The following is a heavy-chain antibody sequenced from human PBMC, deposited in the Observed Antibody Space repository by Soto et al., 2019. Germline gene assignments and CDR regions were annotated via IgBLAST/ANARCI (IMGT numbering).Heavy chain of an antibody. J-gene: IGHJ3*02. Sequence: SEKVSCKASGGTFSTYAISWVRQAPGQGLEWMGGIIPIFGTAKYAQKFQGRVTITADESTSTAYMELSSLRSEDTAVYYCAREIFGVIISGGRDAFDIWGQGTMVTVSS. CDR1: GGTFSTYA. CDR2: IIPIFGTA. D-gene: IGHD3-3*01. V-gene: IGHV1-69*13. CDR3: AREIFGVIISGGRDAFDI.